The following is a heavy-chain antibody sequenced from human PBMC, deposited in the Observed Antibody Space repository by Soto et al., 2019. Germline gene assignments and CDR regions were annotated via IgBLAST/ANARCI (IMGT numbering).Heavy chain of an antibody. Sequence: GESLKISCKGSGYSFTNYWIGWVRQMPGRGLEWMGIIYPGDSDTRYNPSFEGQVTISADKSISTAYLQWSSLKASDTAIYYCARPWCSGATCYRGVAYGVDVWGQGTTVTVSS. J-gene: IGHJ6*02. CDR3: ARPWCSGATCYRGVAYGVDV. D-gene: IGHD2-2*02. CDR1: GYSFTNYW. V-gene: IGHV5-51*01. CDR2: IYPGDSDT.